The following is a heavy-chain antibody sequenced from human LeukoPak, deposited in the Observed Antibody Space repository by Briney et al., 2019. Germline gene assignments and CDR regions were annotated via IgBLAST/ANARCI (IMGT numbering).Heavy chain of an antibody. CDR1: GFTVSNYA. J-gene: IGHJ4*02. CDR3: AKDGYCTTITCYGWLDY. D-gene: IGHD2-2*03. CDR2: VRGSGDST. Sequence: GGSLRLSCAVSGFTVSNYAMSWVRLAPGKGLEWVSGVRGSGDSTYYADSVKGRFTISSDNSRNTLYLQMNSLRAEDTAVYYCAKDGYCTTITCYGWLDYWGLGTLVTVSS. V-gene: IGHV3-23*01.